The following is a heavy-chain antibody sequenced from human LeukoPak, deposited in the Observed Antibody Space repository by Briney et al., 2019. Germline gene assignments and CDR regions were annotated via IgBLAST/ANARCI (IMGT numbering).Heavy chain of an antibody. J-gene: IGHJ4*02. CDR2: ISGDGGST. V-gene: IGHV3-43*02. Sequence: HPGRSLRLSCAASGFTFDDCAMHWVRQAPGKGLEWVSLISGDGGSTYYADSVKGRFTISRDNSKNSLYLQMNSLRTEDTALYYCAKDDYDSSGYSPFDYWGQGTLVTVSS. D-gene: IGHD3-22*01. CDR1: GFTFDDCA. CDR3: AKDDYDSSGYSPFDY.